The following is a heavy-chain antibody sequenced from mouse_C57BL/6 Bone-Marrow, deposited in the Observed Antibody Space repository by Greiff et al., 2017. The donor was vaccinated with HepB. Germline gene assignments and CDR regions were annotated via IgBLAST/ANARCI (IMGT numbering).Heavy chain of an antibody. D-gene: IGHD1-1*01. J-gene: IGHJ4*01. CDR2: ISNLAYSI. Sequence: EVKLMESGGGLVQPGGSLKLSCAASGFTFSDYGMAWVRQAPRKGPEWVAFISNLAYSIYYADTVTGRFTISRENAKNTLYLEMGSLRSEDTAMYYCARHGDYYGSSYVRGAMDYWGQGTSVTVSS. CDR1: GFTFSDYG. V-gene: IGHV5-15*01. CDR3: ARHGDYYGSSYVRGAMDY.